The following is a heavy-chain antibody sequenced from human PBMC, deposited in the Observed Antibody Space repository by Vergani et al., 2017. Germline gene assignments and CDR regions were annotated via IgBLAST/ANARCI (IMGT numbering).Heavy chain of an antibody. Sequence: QVHLVESGGGVVQPGRSLRLSCVVSGFTSSYYGMHWVRQAPGKGLEWVAVISYDGTQKYYADSVKGRFTISRDNSKRTLYLQMNSLRTEDTAVYYCATRSCGTSGCQIGYFREWVQGTLVTVSS. J-gene: IGHJ1*01. D-gene: IGHD1-1*01. V-gene: IGHV3-30*03. CDR1: GFTSSYYG. CDR2: ISYDGTQK. CDR3: ATRSCGTSGCQIGYFRE.